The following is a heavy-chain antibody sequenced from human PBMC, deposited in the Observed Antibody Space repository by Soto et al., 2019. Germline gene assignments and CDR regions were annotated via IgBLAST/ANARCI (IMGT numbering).Heavy chain of an antibody. CDR1: GFTFSSYG. D-gene: IGHD3-9*01. J-gene: IGHJ3*02. V-gene: IGHV3-30*18. Sequence: PGGSLRLSCAASGFTFSSYGMHWVRQAPGKGLEWVAVISYDGSNKYYADSVKGRFTISRDNSKNTLYLQMNSLRAEDTAVYYCAKDQGLRYFDWLSHDAFDIWGQGTMVTVSS. CDR2: ISYDGSNK. CDR3: AKDQGLRYFDWLSHDAFDI.